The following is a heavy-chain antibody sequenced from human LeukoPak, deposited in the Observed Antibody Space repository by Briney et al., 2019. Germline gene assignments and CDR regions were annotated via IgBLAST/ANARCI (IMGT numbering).Heavy chain of an antibody. Sequence: SETLSLTCAVSGGSISSGGYSGSGFRKPPGKGLEGIGYIYHSGSTYYNPSLKSRVTISVDRSKNQFSLKLNSVTAADTAVYYCARGGPDYYDSSGYHTYYFDYWGQGTLVTVSS. CDR1: GGSISSGGYS. V-gene: IGHV4-30-2*01. CDR3: ARGGPDYYDSSGYHTYYFDY. CDR2: IYHSGST. D-gene: IGHD3-22*01. J-gene: IGHJ4*02.